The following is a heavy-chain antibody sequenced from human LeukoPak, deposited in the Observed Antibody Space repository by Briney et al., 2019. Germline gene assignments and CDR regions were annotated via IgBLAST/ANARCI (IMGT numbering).Heavy chain of an antibody. Sequence: GGSLRLSCAASGFTFSSSAMSWVRQAPGKGLEWVSAISNNGGYTYYADSVQGRFTISRDNSKSTLCLQMNSLRAEDTAVYYCAKQLGYCSDGSCYFPYWGQGTLVSVSS. CDR2: ISNNGGYT. CDR1: GFTFSSSA. D-gene: IGHD2-15*01. J-gene: IGHJ4*02. CDR3: AKQLGYCSDGSCYFPY. V-gene: IGHV3-23*01.